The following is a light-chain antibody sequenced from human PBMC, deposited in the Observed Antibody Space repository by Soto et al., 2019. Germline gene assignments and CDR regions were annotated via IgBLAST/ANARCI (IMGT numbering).Light chain of an antibody. CDR3: QQFNSYPRWT. V-gene: IGKV1-13*02. J-gene: IGKJ1*01. CDR1: QGISSA. Sequence: AIQLTQSPSSLSASVGDRVTITCRASQGISSALAWYQQKPGKAPKLLIYDASSLEGGVPSRFSGSGSGTDFTLTISSLQPEDFATYYCQQFNSYPRWTFGEGTKVEIK. CDR2: DAS.